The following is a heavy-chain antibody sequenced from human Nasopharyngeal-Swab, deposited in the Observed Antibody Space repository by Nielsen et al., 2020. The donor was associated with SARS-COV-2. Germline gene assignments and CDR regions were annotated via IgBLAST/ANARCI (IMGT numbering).Heavy chain of an antibody. J-gene: IGHJ6*02. V-gene: IGHV1-46*01. Sequence: ASVKVSCKASGYTFTSYYMHWVGQAPAQGLEWMGIINPSGGSTSYAQKFQGRVTMTRDTSTSTVYMELSSLRSEDTAVYYCARDPTPAVDSSSSLDYYYGMDVWGQGTTVTVSS. CDR1: GYTFTSYY. D-gene: IGHD6-6*01. CDR3: ARDPTPAVDSSSSLDYYYGMDV. CDR2: INPSGGST.